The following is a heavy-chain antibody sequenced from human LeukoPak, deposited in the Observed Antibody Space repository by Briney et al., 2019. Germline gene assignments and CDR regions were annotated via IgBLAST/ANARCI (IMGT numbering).Heavy chain of an antibody. Sequence: SETLSLTCTVSGGSISSYYWNWIRQPAGKGLEWIGRIYTTGSTNYNPSLKSRVSMSVDTSKNQFSLKLNSVTAADTAVYYCARDQGSGSKFDYWGQGTLVTVSS. V-gene: IGHV4-4*07. J-gene: IGHJ4*02. D-gene: IGHD3-10*01. CDR1: GGSISSYY. CDR2: IYTTGST. CDR3: ARDQGSGSKFDY.